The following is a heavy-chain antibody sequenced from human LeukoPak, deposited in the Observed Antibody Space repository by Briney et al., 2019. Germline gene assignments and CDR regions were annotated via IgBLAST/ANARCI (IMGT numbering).Heavy chain of an antibody. D-gene: IGHD6-19*01. Sequence: GVSLRLSCAVSGFSFSSLALSWVRQAPGKGLEWVTSISRSTETTLYADSVKGRFTISRDNSKNTGFLQMNNLRAEDTAVYYCAKRAAVSGIVGPFDYWGQGTLVTVSS. CDR2: ISRSTETT. V-gene: IGHV3-23*01. CDR1: GFSFSSLA. J-gene: IGHJ4*02. CDR3: AKRAAVSGIVGPFDY.